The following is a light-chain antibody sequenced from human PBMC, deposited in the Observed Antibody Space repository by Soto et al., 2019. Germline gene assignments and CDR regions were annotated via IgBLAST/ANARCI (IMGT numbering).Light chain of an antibody. CDR2: GAS. CDR1: QSVSNNY. CDR3: QQYGLSPIIFT. Sequence: EIVLVQSPGTLSLSPGERATLSCRASQSVSNNYLAWYQQKPGQAPRLLIYGASSRATGVPHRFSGSGTGTDFIRTITRLAPEDFAVYYCQQYGLSPIIFTFGQGTKVGVK. V-gene: IGKV3-20*01. J-gene: IGKJ2*01.